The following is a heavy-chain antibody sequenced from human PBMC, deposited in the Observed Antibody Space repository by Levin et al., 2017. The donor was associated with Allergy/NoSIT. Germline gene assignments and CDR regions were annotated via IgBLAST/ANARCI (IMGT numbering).Heavy chain of an antibody. CDR2: IYWDDDK. D-gene: IGHD3-9*01. V-gene: IGHV2-5*02. CDR1: GFSLNTNGVG. CDR3: AHSSRYFDIFTAYSSSFFDY. Sequence: SGPTLVKPTQTLTLTCTFSGFSLNTNGVGVGWIRPPPGKALEWLALIYWDDDKRYSPSLRSRLTITRDTSKTQVVLTMTNMDPVDTATYFCAHSSRYFDIFTAYSSSFFDYWGQGILLTVSS. J-gene: IGHJ4*01.